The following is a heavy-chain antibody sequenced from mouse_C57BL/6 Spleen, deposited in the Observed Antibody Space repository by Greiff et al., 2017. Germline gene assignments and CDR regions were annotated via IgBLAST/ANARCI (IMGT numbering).Heavy chain of an antibody. J-gene: IGHJ3*01. CDR3: ARFDYCG. Sequence: QVQLQQPGAELVRPGTSVKLSCKASGYTFTSYWMHWVKQRPGQGLEWIGVIDPSDSYTNYNQKFKGKATLTVDTSSSTAYMQLSSLTSEDSAVYYCARFDYCGWGQGTLVTVSA. CDR2: IDPSDSYT. V-gene: IGHV1-59*01. CDR1: GYTFTSYW. D-gene: IGHD1-1*01.